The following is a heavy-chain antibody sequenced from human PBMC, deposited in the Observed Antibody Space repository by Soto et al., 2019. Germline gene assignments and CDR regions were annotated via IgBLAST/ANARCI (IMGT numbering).Heavy chain of an antibody. CDR2: IYYSGST. J-gene: IGHJ5*02. CDR1: GGSVSSGSYY. V-gene: IGHV4-61*01. D-gene: IGHD3-10*01. Sequence: KPSETLSLTCTVSGGSVSSGSYYWSWIRQPPGKGLEWIGYIYYSGSTNYNPSLKSRVTISVDTSKNQFSLKLSSVTAADTAVYYCARGHYYGSGSYYKVRGNWFDPWGQGTLVTVSS. CDR3: ARGHYYGSGSYYKVRGNWFDP.